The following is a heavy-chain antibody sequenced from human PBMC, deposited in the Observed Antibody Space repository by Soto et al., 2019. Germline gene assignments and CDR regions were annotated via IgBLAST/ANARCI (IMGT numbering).Heavy chain of an antibody. Sequence: PGGSLRLSCAASGFTFNNYAMNWVRQAPGKGLEWVATISATGGSTYYADSVKGRFTISRDNSENTLYLQMNSLRAEDTAVYYCAKGLEAVADYFQHWGQGTLVTVSS. V-gene: IGHV3-23*01. CDR3: AKGLEAVADYFQH. CDR2: ISATGGST. D-gene: IGHD6-19*01. J-gene: IGHJ1*01. CDR1: GFTFNNYA.